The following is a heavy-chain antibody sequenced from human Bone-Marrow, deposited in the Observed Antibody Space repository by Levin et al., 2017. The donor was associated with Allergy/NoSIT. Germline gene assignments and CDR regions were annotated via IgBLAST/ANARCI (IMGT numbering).Heavy chain of an antibody. D-gene: IGHD1-26*01. CDR2: IIPANGNT. CDR3: ATTRKATRLDF. J-gene: IGHJ4*02. CDR1: GYTFTNYA. Sequence: PGASVKVSCKASGYTFTNYAIHWVRQAPGQRLEWMGWIIPANGNTEYSQRFQGRVAITSDTSASTAYMELSSLRSEDTAVYYCATTRKATRLDFWGQGTLVTASS. V-gene: IGHV1-3*01.